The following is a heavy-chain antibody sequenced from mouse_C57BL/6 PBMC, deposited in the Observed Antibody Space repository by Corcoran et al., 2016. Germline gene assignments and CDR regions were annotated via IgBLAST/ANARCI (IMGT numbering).Heavy chain of an antibody. CDR2: INPNNGGT. D-gene: IGHD1-1*01. J-gene: IGHJ4*01. V-gene: IGHV1-18*01. CDR3: ARPLRDYAMDY. Sequence: EVQLQQSGPELVKPGASVKIPCKASGYTFTDYNMDWVKQSHGKSLEWIGDINPNNGGTIYNQKFKGKATLTVDKSSSTAYMELRSLTSEDTAVYYCARPLRDYAMDYWGQGTSVTVSS. CDR1: GYTFTDYN.